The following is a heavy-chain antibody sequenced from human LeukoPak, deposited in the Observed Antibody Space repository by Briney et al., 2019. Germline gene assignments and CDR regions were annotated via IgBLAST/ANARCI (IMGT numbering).Heavy chain of an antibody. V-gene: IGHV4-34*01. Sequence: PSETLSLTCAVYGGSFSGYCWSWIRQPPGKGLEWIGEINHSGSTNYNPSLKSRVTISVDTSKNQFSLKLSSVAAADTAVYYCARGGIRYFDWLIDYWGQGTLVTVSS. D-gene: IGHD3-9*01. CDR3: ARGGIRYFDWLIDY. CDR1: GGSFSGYC. CDR2: INHSGST. J-gene: IGHJ4*02.